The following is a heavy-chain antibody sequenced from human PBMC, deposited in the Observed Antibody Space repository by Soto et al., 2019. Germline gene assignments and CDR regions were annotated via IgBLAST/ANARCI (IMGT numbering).Heavy chain of an antibody. V-gene: IGHV1-2*02. Sequence: QVRLVQSGAEVKKPGASVKVSCKASGYIFTGYHIHWVRQAPGRGLEWMGWINHNSGDTEYAQNFQCRVTMTRDTSFNLVYMEMSGLMSDDTAVYYCARDARGTRGFDEMDIWGQGTTVTVSS. CDR2: INHNSGDT. J-gene: IGHJ6*02. CDR3: ARDARGTRGFDEMDI. CDR1: GYIFTGYH. D-gene: IGHD3-9*01.